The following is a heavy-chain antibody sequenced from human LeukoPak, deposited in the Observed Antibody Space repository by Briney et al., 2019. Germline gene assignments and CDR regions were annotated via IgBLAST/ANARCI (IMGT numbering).Heavy chain of an antibody. V-gene: IGHV1-18*01. CDR1: GYTFTSYG. Sequence: ASVKVSCKASGYTFTSYGISWVRQAPGQGLEWMGWISAYNGNTNYAQKLQGRVTITTDESTSTAYMELSSLRSEDTAVYYCAREGGSTRRGEVYMDVWGKGTTVTVSS. CDR2: ISAYNGNT. CDR3: AREGGSTRRGEVYMDV. D-gene: IGHD2-2*01. J-gene: IGHJ6*03.